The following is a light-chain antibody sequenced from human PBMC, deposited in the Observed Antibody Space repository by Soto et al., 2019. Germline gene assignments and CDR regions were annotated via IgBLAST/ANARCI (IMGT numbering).Light chain of an antibody. J-gene: IGKJ4*01. CDR1: QDISSC. CDR3: LQGDSFPLT. CDR2: SAS. V-gene: IGKV1-12*01. Sequence: DIQMTQSPSSVYASVGDRVTISCRASQDISSCLAWFQHRPGEATSLLIYSASTLHTGVSSRFSGSGAGTEFALTINSLQPEDFATYYCLQGDSFPLTFGGGTKVEIK.